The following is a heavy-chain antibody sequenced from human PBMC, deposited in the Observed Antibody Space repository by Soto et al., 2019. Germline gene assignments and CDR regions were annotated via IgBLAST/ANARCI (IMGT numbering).Heavy chain of an antibody. V-gene: IGHV5-10-1*01. CDR2: IDPSDSYT. CDR3: ARPRYYYDSSGYPPDS. CDR1: GYSFTSYW. D-gene: IGHD3-22*01. Sequence: PGASLKISCKGSGYSFTSYWISWVRQMPGKGLEWMGRIDPSDSYTNYSPSFQGHVTISADKSISTAYLQWSSLKASDTAMYYCARPRYYYDSSGYPPDSWGQGTLVTVSS. J-gene: IGHJ5*01.